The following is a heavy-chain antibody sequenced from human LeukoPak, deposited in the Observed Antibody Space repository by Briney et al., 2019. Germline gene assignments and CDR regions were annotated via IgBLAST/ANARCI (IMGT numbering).Heavy chain of an antibody. CDR2: ISYDGSNK. CDR1: GFTFSSYG. CDR3: AKGQLDYDFDY. D-gene: IGHD3/OR15-3a*01. Sequence: GSLRLSCAASGFTFSSYGMHWVRQAPGKGLEWVAVISYDGSNKYYADSVKGRFTISRDNSKNTLYLQMNSLRAEDTAVYYCAKGQLDYDFDYWGQGTLVTVSS. J-gene: IGHJ4*02. V-gene: IGHV3-30*18.